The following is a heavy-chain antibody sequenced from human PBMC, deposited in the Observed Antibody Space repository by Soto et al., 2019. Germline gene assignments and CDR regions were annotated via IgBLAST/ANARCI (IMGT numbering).Heavy chain of an antibody. Sequence: QVQLVQSGAEVKKPGSSVKVSCKASGGTFSSYTISWVRQAPGQGLEWMGRIIPILGIANYAQKFQGRVTITADKSTSTDYMELSSLRSEDTAVYYCARAHYDILTGYYRGIDYWGQGTLVTVAS. V-gene: IGHV1-69*02. CDR3: ARAHYDILTGYYRGIDY. J-gene: IGHJ4*02. CDR1: GGTFSSYT. D-gene: IGHD3-9*01. CDR2: IIPILGIA.